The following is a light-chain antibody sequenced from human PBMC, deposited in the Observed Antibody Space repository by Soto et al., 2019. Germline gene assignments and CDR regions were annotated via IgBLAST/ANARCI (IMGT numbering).Light chain of an antibody. CDR2: DAS. CDR3: QEYSSSSAWT. J-gene: IGKJ1*01. V-gene: IGKV1-5*01. Sequence: DIHMTQSPSTLSASVGDRVTITCRASQSINNWLAWYQQKPGKAPKLLIYDASNLHSGVPSRLSGTGSGTDFTLTISSLQPDDFAAYYCQEYSSSSAWTFGQGTKV. CDR1: QSINNW.